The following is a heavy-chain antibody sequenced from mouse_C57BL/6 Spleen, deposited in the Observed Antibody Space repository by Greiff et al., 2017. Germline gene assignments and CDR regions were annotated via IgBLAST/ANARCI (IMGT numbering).Heavy chain of an antibody. J-gene: IGHJ4*01. Sequence: QVQLQQSGAELVRPGTSVKVSCKASGYAFTNYLIEWVKQRPGQGLEWIGVINPGSGGTNYNEKFKGKAPLTADKSSSTAYMQLSSLTSEDSAVYFCAREDFAYAMDYWGQGTSVTVSS. CDR1: GYAFTNYL. CDR2: INPGSGGT. CDR3: AREDFAYAMDY. V-gene: IGHV1-54*01.